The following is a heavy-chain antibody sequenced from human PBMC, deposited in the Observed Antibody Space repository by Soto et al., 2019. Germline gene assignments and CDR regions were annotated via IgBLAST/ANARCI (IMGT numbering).Heavy chain of an antibody. CDR2: SYDNGIT. Sequence: QVPLQESGPGLVKPSQTLSLTCNVSGGSISGGRYYWNWIRQHPGKGLEWIGNSYDNGITYYNPSLKSPVIISEDTSKNQFSLRLSSVTAADPAVYYCTRDRGFGMDVWGQGTTVTVSS. J-gene: IGHJ6*02. V-gene: IGHV4-31*01. CDR1: GGSISGGRYY. CDR3: TRDRGFGMDV.